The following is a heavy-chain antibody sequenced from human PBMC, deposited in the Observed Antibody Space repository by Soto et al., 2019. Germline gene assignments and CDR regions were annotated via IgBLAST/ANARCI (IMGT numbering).Heavy chain of an antibody. CDR2: IIPLFGTA. CDR3: ASAPPSSLAARRQPSLYYCAGMDL. CDR1: GGTFSSYA. Sequence: QVQLVQSGAEVKKPGSSVKVSCKASGGTFSSYAISWVRQAPGQGLEWMGGIIPLFGTANYAQKFQGRVTITADESTSKAYIELSSLRSEDTAVYYCASAPPSSLAARRQPSLYYCAGMDLWGQGTTGTGSS. D-gene: IGHD6-6*01. J-gene: IGHJ6*02. V-gene: IGHV1-69*01.